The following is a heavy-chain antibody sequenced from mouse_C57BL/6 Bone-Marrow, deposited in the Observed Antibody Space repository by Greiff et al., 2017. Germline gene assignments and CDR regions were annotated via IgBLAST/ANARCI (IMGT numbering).Heavy chain of an antibody. Sequence: VQGVESGPELVKPGASVQISCKASGYAFSSSWLNWVKQRPGKGLEWIGRIYPGDGDTNYNGKFKGKATLTADKSSSTAYMQLSSLTSEDSAVYVCARGGDDYGYFEVWGTGTTVTVYS. V-gene: IGHV1-82*01. CDR1: GYAFSSSW. CDR2: IYPGDGDT. D-gene: IGHD2-4*01. J-gene: IGHJ1*03. CDR3: ARGGDDYGYFEV.